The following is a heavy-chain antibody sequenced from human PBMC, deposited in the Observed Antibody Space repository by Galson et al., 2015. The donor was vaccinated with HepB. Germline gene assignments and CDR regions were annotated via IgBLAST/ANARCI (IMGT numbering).Heavy chain of an antibody. J-gene: IGHJ4*02. CDR3: AAHTADGESTFDF. V-gene: IGHV3-23*01. D-gene: IGHD4-17*01. CDR2: ISGSDDST. Sequence: SLRLSCAASGFAFSRYAMSWVRQAPGKGLEWVSAISGSDDSTYFPDSGKGRFSIFRDNSKTTLYLQLNSLRAEDTAVYYCAAHTADGESTFDFWGQGTLVTVSS. CDR1: GFAFSRYA.